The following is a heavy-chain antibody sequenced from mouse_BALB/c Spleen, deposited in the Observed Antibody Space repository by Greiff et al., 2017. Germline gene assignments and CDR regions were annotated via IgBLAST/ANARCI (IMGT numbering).Heavy chain of an antibody. D-gene: IGHD2-3*01. Sequence: VKVEESGPSLVQPSQSLSITCTVSGFSLTSYGVHWVRQSPGKGLEWLGVIWRGGSTDYNAAFMSRLSITKDNSKSQVFFKMNSLQADDTAIYYCANGGDGYYTYWGQGTLVTVSA. V-gene: IGHV2-5-1*01. CDR1: GFSLTSYG. CDR2: IWRGGST. CDR3: ANGGDGYYTY. J-gene: IGHJ3*01.